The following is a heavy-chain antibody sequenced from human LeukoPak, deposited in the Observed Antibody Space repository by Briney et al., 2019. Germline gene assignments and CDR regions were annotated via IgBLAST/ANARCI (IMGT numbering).Heavy chain of an antibody. Sequence: PGGSLRLSCAASGFTFSGSAMDWVRQASGKGLEWVGRIRSKANNYATAYAASVKGRFTISRDDSKNTAFLQMNSLISEDTAVYYSTRVGPGGNSDYWGQGTLVTVSS. D-gene: IGHD4-23*01. J-gene: IGHJ4*02. CDR3: TRVGPGGNSDY. CDR2: IRSKANNYAT. CDR1: GFTFSGSA. V-gene: IGHV3-73*01.